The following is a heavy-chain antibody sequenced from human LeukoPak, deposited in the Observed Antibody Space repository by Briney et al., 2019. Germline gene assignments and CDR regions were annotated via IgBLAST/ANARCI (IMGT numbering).Heavy chain of an antibody. Sequence: PGVPLRLSCETSGLTVSNNYRTWGRQAPGKELEWVSVIYSGGSTYYADSVKGRFTISRDNSKNTLYLQMNSLRAEDTVVYYCARDRYCGGDCYSDYWGQGTLVTVSS. CDR1: GLTVSNNY. J-gene: IGHJ4*02. V-gene: IGHV3-53*01. CDR3: ARDRYCGGDCYSDY. CDR2: IYSGGST. D-gene: IGHD2-21*02.